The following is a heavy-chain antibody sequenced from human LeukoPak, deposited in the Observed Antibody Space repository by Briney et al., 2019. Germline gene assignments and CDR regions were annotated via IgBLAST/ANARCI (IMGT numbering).Heavy chain of an antibody. CDR2: ISYDGSNK. V-gene: IGHV3-30*04. D-gene: IGHD6-13*01. CDR3: ARDGYDAFDI. J-gene: IGHJ3*02. Sequence: PGGSLRLSCAASGFTFSSHAMHWVRQAPGKGLEWVAVISYDGSNKYYADSVKGRFTISRDNSKNTLYLQMNSLRAEDTAVYYCARDGYDAFDIWGQGTMVTVSS. CDR1: GFTFSSHA.